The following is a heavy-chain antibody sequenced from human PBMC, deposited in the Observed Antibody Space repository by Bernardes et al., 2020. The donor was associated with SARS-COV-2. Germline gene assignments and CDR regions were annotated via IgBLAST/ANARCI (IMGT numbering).Heavy chain of an antibody. CDR2: ISSSSSYI. CDR3: ARGQGVSVVVPQTTIKYYYYYYYMDV. J-gene: IGHJ6*03. Sequence: GGYLSRSSAASGFTVSRYSMNWVRPAPGKGLEWVSSISSSSSYIYYADSVKGRFTISRDNAKNSLYLQMNSLRAEDTAVYYCARGQGVSVVVPQTTIKYYYYYYYMDVWGQGTTVTVSS. CDR1: GFTVSRYS. V-gene: IGHV3-21*01. D-gene: IGHD2-2*01.